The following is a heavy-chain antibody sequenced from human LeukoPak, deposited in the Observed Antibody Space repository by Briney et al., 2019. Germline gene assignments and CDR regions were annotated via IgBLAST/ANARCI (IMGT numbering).Heavy chain of an antibody. V-gene: IGHV3-30*02. CDR3: AKDKVRYYTSRWSGHVDT. D-gene: IGHD6-13*01. J-gene: IGHJ5*02. CDR2: IQNDGSNT. CDR1: GFTFSDYG. Sequence: GGSLRLSCAASGFTFSDYGMNWVRQTPGKGLEWLAFIQNDGSNTFYADSVKGRFTISRDNSKNTLYLQMTSLRVDHTSIYFCAKDKVRYYTSRWSGHVDTWGQGTLVTVSS.